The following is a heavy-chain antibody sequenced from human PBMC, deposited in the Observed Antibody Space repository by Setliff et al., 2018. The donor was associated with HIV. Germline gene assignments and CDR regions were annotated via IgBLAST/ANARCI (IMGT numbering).Heavy chain of an antibody. CDR1: GVSVSSGGYY. Sequence: PSETLSLTCTVSGVSVSSGGYYWSWIRQTPGKGLEWIGEVNHSGSTSYSPSIKSRVIISANTSKNQFSLRLNSVTAADTAVYFCARRIFRGYFDSWGQGTLVTVSS. D-gene: IGHD2-21*01. CDR3: ARRIFRGYFDS. V-gene: IGHV4-61*08. CDR2: VNHSGST. J-gene: IGHJ4*02.